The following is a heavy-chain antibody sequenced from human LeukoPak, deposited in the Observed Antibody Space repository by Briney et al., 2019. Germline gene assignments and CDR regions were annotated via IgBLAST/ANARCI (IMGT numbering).Heavy chain of an antibody. CDR1: GFTFINAW. Sequence: GGSLSLSCAASGFTFINAWMSWVRQAPGKGLEWVGRIKSKTDGGTIDYAAPVKGRFTISRDDSKNTMYLQMNSLKTEETAVYYCATVRYGDWYFDLWGRGTLVTVSS. D-gene: IGHD4-17*01. V-gene: IGHV3-15*01. CDR3: ATVRYGDWYFDL. J-gene: IGHJ2*01. CDR2: IKSKTDGGTI.